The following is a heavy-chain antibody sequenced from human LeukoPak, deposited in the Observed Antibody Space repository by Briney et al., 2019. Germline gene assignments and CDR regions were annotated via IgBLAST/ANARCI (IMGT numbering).Heavy chain of an antibody. D-gene: IGHD3-22*01. V-gene: IGHV1-18*01. Sequence: ASVKVSCKASGYTFTSYGISWVRQAPGEGLEWMGWISAYNGNTNYAQKLQGRVTMTTDASTSTAYMELRSLRSDDTAVYYCAREYYYDSSGYYFQNAFDIWGQGTMVTVSS. CDR3: AREYYYDSSGYYFQNAFDI. CDR1: GYTFTSYG. J-gene: IGHJ3*02. CDR2: ISAYNGNT.